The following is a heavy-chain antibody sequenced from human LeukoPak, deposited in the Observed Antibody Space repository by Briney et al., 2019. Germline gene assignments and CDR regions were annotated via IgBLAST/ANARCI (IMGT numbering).Heavy chain of an antibody. CDR3: ARAGPIDY. CDR2: IYSGGST. J-gene: IGHJ4*02. Sequence: PGGSLRLSCAVSGFIVSSKYMSWVRQAPGKGLEWVSVIYSGGSTYYAASVEGRFTISRDNSKNTVYLQMNNLKVDDTAVYYCARAGPIDYWGQGTLVTVSS. V-gene: IGHV3-53*01. CDR1: GFIVSSKY.